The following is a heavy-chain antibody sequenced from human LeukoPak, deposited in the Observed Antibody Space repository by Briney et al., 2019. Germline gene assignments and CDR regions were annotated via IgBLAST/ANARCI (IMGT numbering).Heavy chain of an antibody. D-gene: IGHD2-2*01. V-gene: IGHV1-8*03. J-gene: IGHJ5*02. Sequence: ASVRVSCKASGYTFTSYDINWVRQAPGQGLEWMGWMNSNSGNTGYAQKFQGRVTITRNTSISTAYMELSSLRSEDTAVYYCARGVPRYCSSTSCSENWFDPWGQGTLVTVSS. CDR3: ARGVPRYCSSTSCSENWFDP. CDR2: MNSNSGNT. CDR1: GYTFTSYD.